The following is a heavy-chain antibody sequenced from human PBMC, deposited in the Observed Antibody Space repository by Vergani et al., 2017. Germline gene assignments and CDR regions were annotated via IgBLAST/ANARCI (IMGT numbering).Heavy chain of an antibody. CDR1: GGSLSGYY. D-gene: IGHD1-26*01. J-gene: IGHJ3*01. CDR2: INHSGTI. CDR3: ARRAERWETLLRDDFDV. Sequence: QVQLQQWGPGLLKPSETLSLTCAVYGGSLSGYYWSWIRLAPGKGLEWIGEINHSGTINYNPTLKSPVNVSIDTSRDHFSLKLRSVSAADTAVYFCARRAERWETLLRDDFDVWGQGTLVTVSP. V-gene: IGHV4-34*01.